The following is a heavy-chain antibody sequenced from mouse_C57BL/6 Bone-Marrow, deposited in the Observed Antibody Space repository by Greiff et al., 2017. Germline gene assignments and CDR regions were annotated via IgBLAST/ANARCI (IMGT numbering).Heavy chain of an antibody. Sequence: VKVVESGPGLVAPSQSLSITCPVSGFSLTSYAISWVRQPPGKGLEWLGVIWTGGGTNYNSALKSRLSISKDNSKSQFFLKMNSLQTDDTARYYCARNREDSNSVPWFAYWGQGTLVTVSA. D-gene: IGHD2-5*01. J-gene: IGHJ3*01. CDR3: ARNREDSNSVPWFAY. CDR2: IWTGGGT. CDR1: GFSLTSYA. V-gene: IGHV2-9-1*01.